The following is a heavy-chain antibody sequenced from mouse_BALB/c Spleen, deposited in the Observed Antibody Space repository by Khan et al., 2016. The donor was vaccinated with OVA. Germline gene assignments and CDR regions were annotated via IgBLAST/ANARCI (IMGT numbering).Heavy chain of an antibody. CDR2: ISSSGHYT. CDR3: ARPPITTVVATSYWFFDV. Sequence: EVQLVESGGGLVKPGGSLKLSCVASGFTFSSYAMSWVRQTPEKRLEWVATISSSGHYTYYPDSVKGRFTFSRDTAKKTLYLQLSSLRSEDTAMYYCARPPITTVVATSYWFFDVWGAGTTVTVAS. J-gene: IGHJ1*01. CDR1: GFTFSSYA. D-gene: IGHD1-1*01. V-gene: IGHV5-9-3*01.